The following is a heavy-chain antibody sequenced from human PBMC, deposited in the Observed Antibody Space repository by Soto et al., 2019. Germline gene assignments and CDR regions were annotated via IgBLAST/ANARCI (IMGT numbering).Heavy chain of an antibody. CDR2: IYYSGST. D-gene: IGHD1-26*01. J-gene: IGHJ6*02. CDR3: AIDLGRYHYYYGMDV. Sequence: QVQLQESGPGLVKPSQTLSLTCTVSGGSISSGGYYWSWIRQHPGKGLEWIGYIYYSGSTYYNPSLKSRVTILVDTSKIQFSLKLSSVTAADTAVYYCAIDLGRYHYYYGMDVWGQGTTLTVSS. V-gene: IGHV4-31*03. CDR1: GGSISSGGYY.